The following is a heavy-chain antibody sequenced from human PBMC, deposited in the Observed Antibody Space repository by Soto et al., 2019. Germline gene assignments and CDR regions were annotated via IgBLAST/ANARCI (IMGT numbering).Heavy chain of an antibody. D-gene: IGHD1-26*01. V-gene: IGHV3-74*01. CDR2: INSDGSST. Sequence: EVQLVESGGGLVQPGGSLRLSCAASGFTLRGYWMHWVRQAPGKGLVWVSRINSDGSSTSYADSVKGRFTISRDNAKNTLYLQMNRPRAEDPAVYFCAKDGRLGQFDYWGQGTLVTASS. CDR3: AKDGRLGQFDY. CDR1: GFTLRGYW. J-gene: IGHJ4*02.